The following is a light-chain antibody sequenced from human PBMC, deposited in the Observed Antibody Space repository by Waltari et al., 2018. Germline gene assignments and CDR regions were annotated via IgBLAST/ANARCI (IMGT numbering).Light chain of an antibody. CDR3: QQRSNWPSIT. Sequence: EIVLTQSPATLSLSPGERATLSCRASQSVSTSLGWYQQKPGQAPRLLIYDMSSRATDIPARFSGSGSGTDFTLTISSLEPEDFAVYYCQQRSNWPSITFGQGTRLEIK. J-gene: IGKJ5*01. CDR2: DMS. CDR1: QSVSTS. V-gene: IGKV3-11*01.